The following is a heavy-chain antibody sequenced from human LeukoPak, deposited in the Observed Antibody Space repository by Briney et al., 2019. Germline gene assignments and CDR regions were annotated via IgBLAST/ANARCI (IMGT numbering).Heavy chain of an antibody. D-gene: IGHD3-3*01. CDR2: INHSGST. CDR1: GGSFSGYY. J-gene: IGHJ5*02. V-gene: IGHV4-34*01. Sequence: PSETLSLTCAVHGGSFSGYYWSWIRQPPEKGLEWIGEINHSGSTDYNTSLKSRVTMSVDTSKNQFSLKLTSVTAADTAVYYCARRRIMTFGVITSNWFDPWGQGTLVTVSS. CDR3: ARRRIMTFGVITSNWFDP.